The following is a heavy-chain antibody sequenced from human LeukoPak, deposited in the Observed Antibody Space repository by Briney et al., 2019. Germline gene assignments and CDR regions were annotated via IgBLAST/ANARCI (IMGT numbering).Heavy chain of an antibody. Sequence: GGSLRLSCAASGFTFINYGMHWVRQAPGKGLEWVAFIQYSGNNKYYADSVKGRFTISRDNSKNTLYLQMNSLRAEDTAVYYCARERADAFDIWGQGTMVTVSS. V-gene: IGHV3-30*02. CDR1: GFTFINYG. CDR2: IQYSGNNK. CDR3: ARERADAFDI. J-gene: IGHJ3*02.